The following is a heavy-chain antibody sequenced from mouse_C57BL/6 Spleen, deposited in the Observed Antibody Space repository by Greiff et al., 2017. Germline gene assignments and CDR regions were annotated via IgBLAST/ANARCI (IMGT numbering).Heavy chain of an antibody. CDR1: GYTFTDYE. D-gene: IGHD1-1*01. V-gene: IGHV1-15*01. Sequence: VQLQQSGAELVRPGASVTLSCKASGYTFTDYEMHWVKQTPVHGLEWIGAIDPETGGTAYNQKFKGKAILTADKSSSTAYMELRSLTSEDSAVYYCTSYYVTAMDYWGQGTSVTVSS. J-gene: IGHJ4*01. CDR3: TSYYVTAMDY. CDR2: IDPETGGT.